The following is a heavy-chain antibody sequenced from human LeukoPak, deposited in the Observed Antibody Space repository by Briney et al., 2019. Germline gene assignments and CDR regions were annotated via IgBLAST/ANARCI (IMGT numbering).Heavy chain of an antibody. V-gene: IGHV3-23*01. D-gene: IGHD4-17*01. CDR2: ISGSGGST. Sequence: GGSLRLSCAASGFTFSNYAMIWVRQAPGEGLEWVSAISGSGGSTYYADSVKGRFTISRDNSKNTLFLQVNSLRAEDTAVYYCGKDPNGDYVGAFDMWGQGTMVTVSP. CDR3: GKDPNGDYVGAFDM. J-gene: IGHJ3*02. CDR1: GFTFSNYA.